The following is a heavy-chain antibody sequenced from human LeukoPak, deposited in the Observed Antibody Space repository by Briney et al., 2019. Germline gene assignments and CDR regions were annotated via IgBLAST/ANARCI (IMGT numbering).Heavy chain of an antibody. D-gene: IGHD3-22*01. CDR1: GFTFSSYG. CDR2: IWYDGSNK. CDR3: ARAQIYDSSGYYFDY. V-gene: IGHV3-33*01. Sequence: PGGSLRLSCAASGFTFSSYGMHWVRQAPGKGLEGVAGIWYDGSNKYYADSVKVRFTISRDNSKNTLYLQMNSLRAEDTAVYYCARAQIYDSSGYYFDYWGQGTLVTVSS. J-gene: IGHJ4*02.